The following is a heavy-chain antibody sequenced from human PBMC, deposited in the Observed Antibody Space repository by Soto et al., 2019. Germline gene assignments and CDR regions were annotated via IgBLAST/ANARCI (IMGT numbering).Heavy chain of an antibody. D-gene: IGHD3-3*01. Sequence: WKSAGYGFTVDRVGWRRKTHEQGLEWMGWISPYNGYTNYAQKLQGRVTMTTDTSTSTAYMELRSLRSDDTAVYYCARGKDFGVVIPSKTNWFGPLGQGTLVTVSS. CDR2: ISPYNGYT. J-gene: IGHJ5*02. CDR3: ARGKDFGVVIPSKTNWFGP. V-gene: IGHV1-18*01. CDR1: GYGFTVDR.